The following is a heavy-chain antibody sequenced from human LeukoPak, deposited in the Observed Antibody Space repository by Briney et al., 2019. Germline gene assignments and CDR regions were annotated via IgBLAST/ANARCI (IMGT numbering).Heavy chain of an antibody. J-gene: IGHJ6*03. CDR2: IYSGGST. CDR3: ARAYYYYYMDV. Sequence: GGSLRLSCAASGFTVSSNYMSWVRQAPGKGLEWVSVIYSGGSTYYADSVKGRFTISRDNSKNTLYLQMNSLRAEDTAVYYCARAYYYYYMDVWGKGTTVTVSS. CDR1: GFTVSSNY. V-gene: IGHV3-53*01.